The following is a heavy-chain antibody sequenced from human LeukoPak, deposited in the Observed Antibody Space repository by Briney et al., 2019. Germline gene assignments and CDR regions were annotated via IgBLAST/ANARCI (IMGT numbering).Heavy chain of an antibody. CDR2: IKYDGTME. V-gene: IGHV3-7*03. D-gene: IGHD5-24*01. CDR1: RFSFSTSC. CDR3: ARDLNWPGP. Sequence: PGGALRLSCAASRFSFSTSCMTWVRHAPGKGLEFVAGIKYDGTMESYVDSVNGRFTISRDNAKNSLYLQMNSLRVDDTAVYYCARDLNWPGPWGQGTLVTVSS. J-gene: IGHJ5*02.